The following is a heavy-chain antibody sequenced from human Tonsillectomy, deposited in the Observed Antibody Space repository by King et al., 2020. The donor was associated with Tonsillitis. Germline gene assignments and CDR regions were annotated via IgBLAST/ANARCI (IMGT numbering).Heavy chain of an antibody. CDR3: ARLIREYDILTGYADSYYFDY. Sequence: QLQESGPGLVKPSETLSLTCTVSGGSVSSGSYYWSWIRQPPGKGLEWIGYIYYSGRTNYNPSLKSRVTISVDTSKNQFSLKLSSVTAADTAVYYCARLIREYDILTGYADSYYFDYWGQGTLVTVSS. J-gene: IGHJ4*02. CDR2: IYYSGRT. CDR1: GGSVSSGSYY. V-gene: IGHV4-61*01. D-gene: IGHD3-9*01.